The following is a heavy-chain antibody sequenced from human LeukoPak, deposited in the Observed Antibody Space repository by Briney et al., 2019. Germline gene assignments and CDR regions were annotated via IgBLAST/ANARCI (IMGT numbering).Heavy chain of an antibody. J-gene: IGHJ4*02. CDR2: ISSSSSYI. CDR3: AREGDAFDY. V-gene: IGHV3-21*01. D-gene: IGHD3-16*01. Sequence: CVSSISSSSSYIYYADSVKGRFTISRDNAKNSLYLQMNSLRAEDTAVYYCAREGDAFDYWGQGTLVTVSS.